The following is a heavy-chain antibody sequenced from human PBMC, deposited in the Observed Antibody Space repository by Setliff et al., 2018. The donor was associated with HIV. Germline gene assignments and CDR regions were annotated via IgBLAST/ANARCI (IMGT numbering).Heavy chain of an antibody. D-gene: IGHD3-10*01. V-gene: IGHV1-69-2*01. J-gene: IGHJ5*02. CDR1: GYTFTDYY. CDR3: ATEVPAGRITMVRGVIGYWFDP. Sequence: GASVMVSCKVSGYTFTDYYMHWVQQAPGKGLEWMGLVDPEDGETIYAEKFQGRVTITADTSTDTAYMELSSLRSEDTAVYYCATEVPAGRITMVRGVIGYWFDPWGQGTLVTVSS. CDR2: VDPEDGET.